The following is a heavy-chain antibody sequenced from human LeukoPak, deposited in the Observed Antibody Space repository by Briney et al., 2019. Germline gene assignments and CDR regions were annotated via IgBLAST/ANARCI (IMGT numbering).Heavy chain of an antibody. CDR1: GGSISSSSSY. D-gene: IGHD3-9*01. CDR3: ARQYSDILTGYHRGELYWYFDL. Sequence: PSETLSLTCTVSGGSISSSSSYWGWIRQPPGKGLEWIGSIYYSGSTYYNPSLKSRVTISVDTSKNQFSLKLSSVTAADTAVYYCARQYSDILTGYHRGELYWYFDLWGRGTLVTVSS. CDR2: IYYSGST. J-gene: IGHJ2*01. V-gene: IGHV4-39*01.